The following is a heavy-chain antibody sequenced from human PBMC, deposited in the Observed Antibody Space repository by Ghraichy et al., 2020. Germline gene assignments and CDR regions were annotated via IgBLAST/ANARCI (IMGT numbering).Heavy chain of an antibody. CDR1: GYSISSGYY. Sequence: SETLSLTCAVSGYSISSGYYWGWIRQPPGKGLEWIGSIYHSGSTYYNPSLKSRVTISVDTSKNQFSLKLSSVTAADTAVYYCARDHYDFWSGYPTVYYYYYGMDVWGQGTTVTVSS. J-gene: IGHJ6*02. D-gene: IGHD3-3*01. CDR2: IYHSGST. V-gene: IGHV4-38-2*02. CDR3: ARDHYDFWSGYPTVYYYYYGMDV.